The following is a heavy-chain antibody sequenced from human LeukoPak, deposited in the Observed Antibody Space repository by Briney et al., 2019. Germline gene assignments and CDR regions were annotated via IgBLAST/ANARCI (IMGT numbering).Heavy chain of an antibody. D-gene: IGHD3-10*01. Sequence: PGGSLRLSCAASGFTFTNYVMNWVRQAPGKGLQWVSAVSASGASTFYADSVKGRFTISRDSSENTVYLEMNSLRAEDTAVYYCARKIPNNGASGTYIKGFDHWGQGTLVTVSS. V-gene: IGHV3-23*01. CDR2: VSASGAST. CDR3: ARKIPNNGASGTYIKGFDH. J-gene: IGHJ4*02. CDR1: GFTFTNYV.